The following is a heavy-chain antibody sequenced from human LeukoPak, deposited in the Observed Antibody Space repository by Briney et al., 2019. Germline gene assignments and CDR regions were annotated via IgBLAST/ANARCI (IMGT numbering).Heavy chain of an antibody. CDR2: IYYSGST. D-gene: IGHD3-10*01. CDR3: ARERSYYGSAIDY. Sequence: SETLSLTCGVSGDSSSSGSFAWSWIRQPPGKGLEWIGYIYYSGSTNYNPSLKSRVTISVDTSKNQFSLKLSSVTAADTAVYYCARERSYYGSAIDYWGQGTLVTVSS. CDR1: GDSSSSGSFA. V-gene: IGHV4-61*01. J-gene: IGHJ4*02.